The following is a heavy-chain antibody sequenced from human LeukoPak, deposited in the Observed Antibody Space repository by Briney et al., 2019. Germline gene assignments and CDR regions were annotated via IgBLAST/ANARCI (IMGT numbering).Heavy chain of an antibody. Sequence: SETLSLTCTVSGGSIGSYYWSWIRPPPEKGLEWIGYIYYSGITNYNPSLKSRVTISVDTSKNQFSLKLSSVTAADTAVYYCARQRSGYDLYFDYWGQGTLVTVSS. CDR1: GGSIGSYY. CDR2: IYYSGIT. V-gene: IGHV4-59*08. CDR3: ARQRSGYDLYFDY. J-gene: IGHJ4*02. D-gene: IGHD5-12*01.